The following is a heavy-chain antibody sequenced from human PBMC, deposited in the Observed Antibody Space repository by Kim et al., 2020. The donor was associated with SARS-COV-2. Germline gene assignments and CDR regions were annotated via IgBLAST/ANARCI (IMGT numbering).Heavy chain of an antibody. V-gene: IGHV4-61*01. CDR3: ARRSVAGAGWIDS. CDR2: IYYLGDT. CDR1: TGSISSGSYY. D-gene: IGHD6-19*01. Sequence: SETLSLTCTVSTGSISSGSYYWSWLRQAPGKGLEFIGYIYYLGDTNYNPLLKSRVTMSVDTSNNQFSRKLTSATAEDTGMFFGARRSVAGAGWIDSCG. J-gene: IGHJ5*01.